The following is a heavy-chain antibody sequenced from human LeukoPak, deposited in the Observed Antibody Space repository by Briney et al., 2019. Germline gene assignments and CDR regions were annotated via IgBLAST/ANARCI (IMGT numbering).Heavy chain of an antibody. CDR3: ASTSSGWYNFDY. J-gene: IGHJ4*02. Sequence: ASVKVSCKASGYTFTGYYMHWVRQAPGQGLEGMGWINPNSGGTNYAQKFQGRVTMTRDTSISTAYMELSRLRSDDTAVYYCASTSSGWYNFDYWGQGTLVTVSS. CDR1: GYTFTGYY. CDR2: INPNSGGT. D-gene: IGHD6-19*01. V-gene: IGHV1-2*02.